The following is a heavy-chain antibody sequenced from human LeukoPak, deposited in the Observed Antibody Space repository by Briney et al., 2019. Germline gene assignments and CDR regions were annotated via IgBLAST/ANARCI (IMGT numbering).Heavy chain of an antibody. CDR2: IIPILGIA. D-gene: IGHD2-21*02. V-gene: IGHV1-69*04. Sequence: SVKDSCKASGGTFSSYAISWVRQAPGQGLEWMGRIIPILGIANYAQKFQGRVTITADKSTSTAYMELSSLRSEDTAVYYCAKVVTAANGAFDIWGQGTMVTVSS. CDR3: AKVVTAANGAFDI. CDR1: GGTFSSYA. J-gene: IGHJ3*02.